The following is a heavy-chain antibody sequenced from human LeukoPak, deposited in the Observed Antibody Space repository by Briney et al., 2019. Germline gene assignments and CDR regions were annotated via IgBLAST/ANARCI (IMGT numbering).Heavy chain of an antibody. CDR1: GGSISSNTYY. D-gene: IGHD4-17*01. Sequence: SETLSLTCTVSGGSISSNTYYWGWIRRPPGKGLEWIGNIHYSGSTYYNPSLKSRVTISVDTFKNQFSLNLSSLTAADTAVYYCATLGTVSTYNWFDPWGQGTLVTVSS. CDR2: IHYSGST. CDR3: ATLGTVSTYNWFDP. J-gene: IGHJ5*02. V-gene: IGHV4-39*01.